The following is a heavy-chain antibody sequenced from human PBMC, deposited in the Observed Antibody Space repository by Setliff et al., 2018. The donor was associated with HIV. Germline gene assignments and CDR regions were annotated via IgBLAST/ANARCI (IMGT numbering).Heavy chain of an antibody. CDR1: GYTFTSYA. CDR3: ARQEGATQQYYFDY. D-gene: IGHD1-26*01. V-gene: IGHV7-4-1*02. Sequence: ASVKVSCKASGYTFTSYAMNWVRQAPGQGLEWMGWINTNTGNPTYAQGFTGRFVFSLDTSVSTAYLQISSLEAEDTAVYYWARQEGATQQYYFDYWGQGTLVTVSS. CDR2: INTNTGNP. J-gene: IGHJ4*02.